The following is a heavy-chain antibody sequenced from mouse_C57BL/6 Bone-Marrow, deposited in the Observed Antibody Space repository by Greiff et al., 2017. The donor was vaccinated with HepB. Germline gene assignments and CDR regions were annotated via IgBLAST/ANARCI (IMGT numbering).Heavy chain of an antibody. CDR2: IRSKSNNYAT. J-gene: IGHJ4*01. V-gene: IGHV10-1*01. CDR3: VRHKTDAMDY. Sequence: EVQWVESGGGLVQPKGSLKLSCAASGFSFNTYAMNWVRQAPGKGLEWVARIRSKSNNYATYYADSVKDRFTISRDDSESMLYLQMNNLKTEDTAMYYCVRHKTDAMDYWGQGTSVTVSS. CDR1: GFSFNTYA.